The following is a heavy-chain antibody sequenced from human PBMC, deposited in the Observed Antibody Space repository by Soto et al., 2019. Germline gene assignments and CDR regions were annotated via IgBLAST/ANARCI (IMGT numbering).Heavy chain of an antibody. J-gene: IGHJ5*02. V-gene: IGHV4-59*01. CDR3: ARDRWGITVSSNPLGEWFDP. CDR1: GVSIDNFF. CDR2: VSWGGTAAYMFEGETA. Sequence: QVQLQESGPRLVRPSETLSLTCTVSGVSIDNFFWSWIRQSPGKGLEWIGYVSWGGTAAYMFEGETANYTPSLDSRATIALDLPKNEFSLKLTSVTAADTAVYYCARDRWGITVSSNPLGEWFDPWGQGTLVTVSS. D-gene: IGHD3-16*01.